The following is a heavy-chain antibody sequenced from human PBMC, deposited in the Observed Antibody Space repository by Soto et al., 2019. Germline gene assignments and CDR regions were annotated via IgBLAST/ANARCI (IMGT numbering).Heavy chain of an antibody. Sequence: EVQMVESGGGLVNPGGSLRLSCAASSFTVSDAWMNWVRQAPGKGLEWVARIRSKIDGVTTDYAAPVKGRFTISRDDSKNTLYLQMNSLRTEDTGVYYCLNSMDVWGQGTTVTVSS. CDR3: LNSMDV. J-gene: IGHJ6*02. CDR2: IRSKIDGVTT. CDR1: SFTVSDAW. V-gene: IGHV3-15*07.